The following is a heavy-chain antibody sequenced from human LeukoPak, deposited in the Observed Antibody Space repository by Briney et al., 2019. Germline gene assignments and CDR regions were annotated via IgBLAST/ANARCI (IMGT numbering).Heavy chain of an antibody. Sequence: GGSPRLSCAVSGITLSTYGMSWVRQAPGKGLEWVAGISDSGDSTDYADSVKGRFTISRDNRKNTLYLQMNSLRAEDTAVYFCAKRGVVIRVILVGFHKEAYYFDSWGQGALVTVSS. J-gene: IGHJ4*02. CDR3: AKRGVVIRVILVGFHKEAYYFDS. CDR2: ISDSGDST. CDR1: GITLSTYG. D-gene: IGHD3-22*01. V-gene: IGHV3-23*01.